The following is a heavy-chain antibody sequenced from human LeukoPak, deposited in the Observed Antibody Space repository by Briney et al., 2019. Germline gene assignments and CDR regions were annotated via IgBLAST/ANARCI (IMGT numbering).Heavy chain of an antibody. CDR2: IIPIFGTA. Sequence: GASVKVSCKASGGTFSSYAISWVRQAPGQGLEWMGGIIPIFGTANYAQKFQSRVTITTDESTSTAYMELSSLRSEDTAVYYCARASGLYSYGPGRFDYWGQGTLVTVSS. CDR1: GGTFSSYA. J-gene: IGHJ4*02. CDR3: ARASGLYSYGPGRFDY. D-gene: IGHD5-18*01. V-gene: IGHV1-69*05.